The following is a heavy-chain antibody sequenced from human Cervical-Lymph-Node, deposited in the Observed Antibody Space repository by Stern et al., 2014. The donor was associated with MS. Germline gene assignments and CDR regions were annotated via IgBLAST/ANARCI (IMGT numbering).Heavy chain of an antibody. CDR3: ARGVVSNRAAATQHNLFDP. Sequence: QVQLVQSGAEVKKPGSSVSVSCKASGGTFSSSYAITWMRQAPGQGLEWMGRIIPILGLPNYAQKFQGRVTITADTSTSTAYMELSSLRSEDTAVYYCARGVVSNRAAATQHNLFDPWGQGTLVTVSS. CDR1: GGTFSSSYA. D-gene: IGHD2-15*01. CDR2: IIPILGLP. J-gene: IGHJ5*02. V-gene: IGHV1-69*09.